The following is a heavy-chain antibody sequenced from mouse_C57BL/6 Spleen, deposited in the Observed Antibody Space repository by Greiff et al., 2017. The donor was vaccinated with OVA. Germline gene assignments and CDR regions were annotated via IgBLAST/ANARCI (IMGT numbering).Heavy chain of an antibody. Sequence: QVQLQQPGTELVKPGASVKLSCKASGYTFTSYWMHWVKQRPGQGLEWIGNINPSNGGTNYNEKFKSKATLTVDKSSSTAYMQLSSLTSEDSAVYNCASNTPYYYAMDYWGQGTSVTVSS. V-gene: IGHV1-53*01. CDR1: GYTFTSYW. CDR3: ASNTPYYYAMDY. CDR2: INPSNGGT. J-gene: IGHJ4*01.